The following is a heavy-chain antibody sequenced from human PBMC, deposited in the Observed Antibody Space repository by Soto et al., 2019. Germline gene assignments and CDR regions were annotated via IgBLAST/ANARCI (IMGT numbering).Heavy chain of an antibody. CDR1: GGTFSSYA. CDR2: IIPMFGTV. Sequence: QVQLVQSGAEVKKPGSSVKVSCKASGGTFSSYAISWVRQAPGQGVEWMGGIIPMFGTVNYAQKFQGRVTITADESTSTAYMERSSLRSEDTAVYYCARGTTVGNAFDIWGQGTMVTVSS. J-gene: IGHJ3*02. CDR3: ARGTTVGNAFDI. D-gene: IGHD4-17*01. V-gene: IGHV1-69*12.